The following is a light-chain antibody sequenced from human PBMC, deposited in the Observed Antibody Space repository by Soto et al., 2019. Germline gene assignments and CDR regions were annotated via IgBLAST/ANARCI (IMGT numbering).Light chain of an antibody. Sequence: QSVLTQPRSVSGSPGQSVTISCTGTSSDVDGYNYVSWYQQHPGKAPKLMIYDVSKRPSGVPDRFSGSKSGNTASLTISGLQAEDEADYYCCSYAGSYTRVFGGGTKLTVL. V-gene: IGLV2-11*01. CDR3: CSYAGSYTRV. CDR2: DVS. J-gene: IGLJ2*01. CDR1: SSDVDGYNY.